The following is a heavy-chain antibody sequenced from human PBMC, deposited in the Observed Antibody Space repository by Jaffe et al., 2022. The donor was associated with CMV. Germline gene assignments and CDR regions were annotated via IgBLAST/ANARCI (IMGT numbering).Heavy chain of an antibody. Sequence: QVQLVESGGGVVQPGRSLRLSCAASGFTFSSYGMHWVRQAPGKGLEWVAVIWYDGSNKYYADSVKGRFTISRDNSKNTLYLQMNSLRAEDTAVYYCARGILSGGSAYYFDYWGQGTLVTVSS. CDR3: ARGILSGGSAYYFDY. V-gene: IGHV3-33*01. CDR1: GFTFSSYG. CDR2: IWYDGSNK. D-gene: IGHD2-15*01. J-gene: IGHJ4*02.